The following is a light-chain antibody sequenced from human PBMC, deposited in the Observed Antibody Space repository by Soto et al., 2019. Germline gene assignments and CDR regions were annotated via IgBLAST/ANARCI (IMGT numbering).Light chain of an antibody. J-gene: IGKJ2*01. CDR2: GAS. Sequence: EIVLTQSPGTLSLSPGERATLSCRASQSVSSSYLSWYQQKPGQAPRLLLYGASSRATGIPYRFSGSGSGTDFTLTISRLEPEDFAVYYCQQYGSSPQTFGQGTKLEIK. CDR3: QQYGSSPQT. CDR1: QSVSSSY. V-gene: IGKV3-20*01.